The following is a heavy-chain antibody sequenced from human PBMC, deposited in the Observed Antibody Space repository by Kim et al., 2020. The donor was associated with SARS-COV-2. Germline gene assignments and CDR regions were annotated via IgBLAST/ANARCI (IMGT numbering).Heavy chain of an antibody. D-gene: IGHD4-17*01. CDR3: ARGGLHYGDLDY. CDR1: GGTFSSYA. V-gene: IGHV1-69*13. Sequence: SVKVSCKASGGTFSSYAISWVRQAPGQGLEWMGGIIPIFGTANYAQKFQGRVTITADESTSTAYMELSSLRSEDTAVYYCARGGLHYGDLDYWGQGTLVTVSS. J-gene: IGHJ4*02. CDR2: IIPIFGTA.